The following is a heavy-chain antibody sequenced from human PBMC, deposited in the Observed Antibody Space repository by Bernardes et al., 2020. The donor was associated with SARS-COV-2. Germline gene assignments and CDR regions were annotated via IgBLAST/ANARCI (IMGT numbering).Heavy chain of an antibody. CDR3: ARQLEYSSSSPGDWFDP. J-gene: IGHJ5*02. D-gene: IGHD6-6*01. CDR2: IYYSGST. V-gene: IGHV4-39*01. Sequence: SETLSLTCTVSGGSISSSSYYWGWIRQPPGKGLEWIGSIYYSGSTYYNPSLKSRVTISVDTSKNQFSLKLSSVTAADTAVYYCARQLEYSSSSPGDWFDPWGQGTLVTVSS. CDR1: GGSISSSSYY.